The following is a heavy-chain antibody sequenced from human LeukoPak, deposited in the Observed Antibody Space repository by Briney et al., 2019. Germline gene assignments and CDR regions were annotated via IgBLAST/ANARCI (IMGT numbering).Heavy chain of an antibody. J-gene: IGHJ4*02. Sequence: ASVKVSCKASGYTFTSYGIIWVRQAPGQGLEWMGWISAYNGNTNYAQKLQGRVTMTTDTSTSTAYMELRSLRSDDTAVYYCARDYDFWSGYYELVYWGQGTLVTVSS. CDR1: GYTFTSYG. V-gene: IGHV1-18*01. CDR3: ARDYDFWSGYYELVY. D-gene: IGHD3-3*01. CDR2: ISAYNGNT.